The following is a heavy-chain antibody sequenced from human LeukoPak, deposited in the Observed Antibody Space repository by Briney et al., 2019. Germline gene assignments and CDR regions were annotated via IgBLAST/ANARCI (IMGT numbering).Heavy chain of an antibody. CDR2: IQQHGSET. Sequence: QPGGSLRLSCEGSGFTFSNYWMSWVRQAPGKGLERVANIQQHGSETYYGDSVKGRFTISRDNAKNSLYLQMNSLRAEDTAVYYCARGGGSSWYGFGFFDYWGQGTLVTVSS. J-gene: IGHJ4*02. V-gene: IGHV3-7*01. CDR1: GFTFSNYW. D-gene: IGHD6-13*01. CDR3: ARGGGSSWYGFGFFDY.